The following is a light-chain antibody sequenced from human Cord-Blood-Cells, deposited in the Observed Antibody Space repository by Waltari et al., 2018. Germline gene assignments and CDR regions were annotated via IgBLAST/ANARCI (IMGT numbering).Light chain of an antibody. J-gene: IGKJ4*01. CDR3: QQSYSTPLLT. CDR2: AAS. Sequence: DIQMTQSPSSLSASVGERVTITCRASQSISSYLNWYQQKPWKAPKLLIYAASSLQSGVPSRCSGSGSGTDFTLTISSLQPEDFATYYCQQSYSTPLLTFGGGTKVEIK. V-gene: IGKV1-39*01. CDR1: QSISSY.